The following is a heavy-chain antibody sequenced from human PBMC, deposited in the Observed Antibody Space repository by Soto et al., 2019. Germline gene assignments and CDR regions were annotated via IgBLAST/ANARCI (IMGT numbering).Heavy chain of an antibody. CDR3: ARAKGVVGNYYMDV. Sequence: SETLSLTCTVSGGSISSGGYYWSWIRRHPGKGLEWIGYIYYSGSTYYNPSLKSRVTISVDTSKNQFSLKLSSVTAADTAVYYCARAKGVVGNYYMDVWGKGTTVTVSS. D-gene: IGHD3-3*01. CDR1: GGSISSGGYY. V-gene: IGHV4-31*03. J-gene: IGHJ6*03. CDR2: IYYSGST.